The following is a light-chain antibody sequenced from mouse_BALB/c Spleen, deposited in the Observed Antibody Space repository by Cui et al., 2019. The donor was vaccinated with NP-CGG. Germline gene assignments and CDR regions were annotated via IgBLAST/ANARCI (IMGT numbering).Light chain of an antibody. Sequence: QVVVTQDAPLTTSPGETVTLTCRSSTGAVTTINYANWVQEKPDHLFTGLIGGTNNRAPGVPARFSGSLIGDKAALTITGAQTEDEAIYFCALWYSNHWVFGGGTKLTVL. V-gene: IGLV1*01. CDR3: ALWYSNHWV. CDR2: GTN. J-gene: IGLJ1*01. CDR1: TGAVTTINY.